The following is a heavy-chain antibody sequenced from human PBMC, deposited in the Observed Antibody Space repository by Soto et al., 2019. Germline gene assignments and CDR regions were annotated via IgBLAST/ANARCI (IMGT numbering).Heavy chain of an antibody. V-gene: IGHV6-1*01. CDR1: GDSVSSNSAA. CDR2: TYYRSKWYN. D-gene: IGHD2-2*01. J-gene: IGHJ3*02. Sequence: SQTLSLTCAISGDSVSSNSAAWNWIRQSPSRGLEWLGRTYYRSKWYNDYAVSVKSRITINPDTSKNQFSLQLNSVTPEDTAVYYCARDRGNQLLWTIDAFDIWGQGTMVTVSS. CDR3: ARDRGNQLLWTIDAFDI.